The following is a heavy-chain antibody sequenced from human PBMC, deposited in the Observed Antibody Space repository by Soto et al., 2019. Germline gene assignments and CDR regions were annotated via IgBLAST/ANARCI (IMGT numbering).Heavy chain of an antibody. CDR2: INPNNGNT. Sequence: ASVKVSCKASGYTFTSYGISWVRQAPGKGLEWMGWINPNNGNTNYAQKLQGRVTMTTDTSISTAYMELSGLRSDGTAVYYCARDPIKRRGYSYGLGSYYGMDVWGQGTTVTVSS. D-gene: IGHD5-18*01. CDR3: ARDPIKRRGYSYGLGSYYGMDV. CDR1: GYTFTSYG. V-gene: IGHV1-18*01. J-gene: IGHJ6*02.